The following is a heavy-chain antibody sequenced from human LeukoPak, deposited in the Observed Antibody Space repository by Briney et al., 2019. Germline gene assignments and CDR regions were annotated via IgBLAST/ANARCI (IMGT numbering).Heavy chain of an antibody. Sequence: GGSLRLSCAASGFTFSIYSMSWVRQAPGKGLEWVSYISSSSSTISYADSVKGRFTISRDNAENSLYLQMNSLRDEDTAVYYCARAGDFSFKDWGQGTLVTVSS. V-gene: IGHV3-48*02. D-gene: IGHD3-3*01. CDR1: GFTFSIYS. CDR3: ARAGDFSFKD. CDR2: ISSSSSTI. J-gene: IGHJ4*02.